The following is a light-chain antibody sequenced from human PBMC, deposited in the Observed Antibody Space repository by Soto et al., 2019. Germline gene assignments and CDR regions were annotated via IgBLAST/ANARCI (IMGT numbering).Light chain of an antibody. CDR2: GVS. J-gene: IGLJ2*01. CDR1: SSDVGAYNF. Sequence: QSALTQPASVSGSPGQSITISCTGTSSDVGAYNFVSWYQHNPGKAPKLMIYGVSNRPSGISNRFSGSKSGNTASLTISGLQAEDEADYYCTSYTSSSALVLFGGGTKVTVL. CDR3: TSYTSSSALVL. V-gene: IGLV2-14*03.